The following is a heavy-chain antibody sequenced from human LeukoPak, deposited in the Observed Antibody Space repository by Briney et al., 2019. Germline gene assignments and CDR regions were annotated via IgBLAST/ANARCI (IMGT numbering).Heavy chain of an antibody. Sequence: ASVKVSCKASGGTFSSYAMSWVRQAPGKGLEWVSAISGSGGSTYYADSVKGRFTISRDNSKNTLYLQMNSLRAEDTAVYYCAMLLLWFGEGPFDYWGQGTLVTVSS. CDR2: ISGSGGST. CDR3: AMLLLWFGEGPFDY. CDR1: GGTFSSYA. V-gene: IGHV3-23*01. D-gene: IGHD3-10*01. J-gene: IGHJ4*02.